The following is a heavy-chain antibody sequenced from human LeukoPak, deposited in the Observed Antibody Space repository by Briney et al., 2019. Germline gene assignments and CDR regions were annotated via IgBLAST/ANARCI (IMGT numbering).Heavy chain of an antibody. D-gene: IGHD2-2*01. CDR2: ISGSGGRT. CDR1: GFTFSNYA. V-gene: IGHV3-23*01. J-gene: IGHJ6*03. CDR3: AKDSGDIVVVPAAEYYYYMDV. Sequence: GGSLRLSCAASGFTFSNYAMSWVRQAPGKGLEWVSAISGSGGRTYYADSVKGRFTISRDNSKNTLYLQMNSLRAEDTAVYYCAKDSGDIVVVPAAEYYYYMDVWGKGTTVTVSS.